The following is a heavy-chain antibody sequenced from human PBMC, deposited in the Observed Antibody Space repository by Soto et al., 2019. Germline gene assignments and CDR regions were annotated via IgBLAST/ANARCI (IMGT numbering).Heavy chain of an antibody. Sequence: QVQLVQSGAEEKKPGASVKVSCKASGYTFTSYAIHWVRQAPGQRLEWMGWINAGNGNTKYSQKFQRRVTITRDTSASTAYMELSSLKSEDTAVYYCARGDWWLFDYWGQGTLVTVSS. J-gene: IGHJ4*02. D-gene: IGHD2-8*02. CDR3: ARGDWWLFDY. CDR1: GYTFTSYA. CDR2: INAGNGNT. V-gene: IGHV1-3*05.